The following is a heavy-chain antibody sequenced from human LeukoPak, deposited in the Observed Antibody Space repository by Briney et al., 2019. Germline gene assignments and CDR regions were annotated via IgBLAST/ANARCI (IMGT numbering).Heavy chain of an antibody. CDR1: GGSISSYY. Sequence: SSETLSLTCTASGGSISSYYWSWIRQPPGKGLEWLGYIYYSGSTNYNPSLKSRVTISVETSKNEFSLKLRSVTAADTAVYYCARVTGYRIEDYFDYWGQGTLVTVSS. D-gene: IGHD6-13*01. V-gene: IGHV4-59*01. CDR2: IYYSGST. CDR3: ARVTGYRIEDYFDY. J-gene: IGHJ4*02.